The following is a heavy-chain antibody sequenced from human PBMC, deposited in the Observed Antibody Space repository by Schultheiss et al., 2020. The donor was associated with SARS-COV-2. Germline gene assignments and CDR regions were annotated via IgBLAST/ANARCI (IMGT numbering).Heavy chain of an antibody. J-gene: IGHJ6*02. Sequence: GESLKISCAASGFTFSCYAMSWVRQAPGKGLEWVSAISGSGGSTYYADSVKGRFTISRDNSKNTLYLQMNSLRAEDTAVYYCASLGGDYGDYIYYYYGMDVWGQGNTVTVSS. V-gene: IGHV3-23*01. CDR3: ASLGGDYGDYIYYYYGMDV. D-gene: IGHD4-17*01. CDR2: ISGSGGST. CDR1: GFTFSCYA.